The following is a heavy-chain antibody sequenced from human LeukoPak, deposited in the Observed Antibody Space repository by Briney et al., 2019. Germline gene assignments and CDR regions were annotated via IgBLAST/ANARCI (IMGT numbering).Heavy chain of an antibody. CDR2: IAHHGFNT. CDR3: AKDGFWSCTD. V-gene: IGHV3-30*02. CDR1: RFTFSRNA. J-gene: IGHJ4*02. D-gene: IGHD2-8*02. Sequence: GGSLRLSCAASRFTFSRNAIHWVRQGPGKGLEWVAYIAHHGFNTYYADSVKGRFTISRDNSKRTLYLQMNSLRPDDTAVYYCAKDGFWSCTDWGQGTLVTVSS.